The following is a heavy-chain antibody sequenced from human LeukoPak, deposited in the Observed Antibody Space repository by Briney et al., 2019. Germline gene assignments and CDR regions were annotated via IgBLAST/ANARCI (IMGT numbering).Heavy chain of an antibody. CDR2: MDHSGSS. Sequence: PSETLPITRIIYGGSLSFLYLGWTLQPPGEGLEWIVNMDHSGSSNDNPSLQSRSTMSVDTSKNQFSLTLSSLTAADTPVYYCAREGWGCSGGSCFRPGSFYYCYMDVWGKGTTVSVCS. D-gene: IGHD2-15*01. CDR3: AREGWGCSGGSCFRPGSFYYCYMDV. J-gene: IGHJ6*03. CDR1: GGSLSFLY. V-gene: IGHV4-59*01.